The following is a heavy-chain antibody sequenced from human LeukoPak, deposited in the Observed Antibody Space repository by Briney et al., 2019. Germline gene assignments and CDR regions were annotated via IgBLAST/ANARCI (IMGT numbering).Heavy chain of an antibody. Sequence: SETLSLTCTVSGGSISSYYWSWIRQPPGKGLEWIGYIYYSGSTNYNTSLTSRVTISVDTSKNQFSLKLSSVTASDTAVYYCARDRRDDGDYENFDYGGRGTLVTVSS. CDR3: ARDRRDDGDYENFDY. CDR1: GGSISSYY. V-gene: IGHV4-59*01. D-gene: IGHD4-17*01. CDR2: IYYSGST. J-gene: IGHJ4*02.